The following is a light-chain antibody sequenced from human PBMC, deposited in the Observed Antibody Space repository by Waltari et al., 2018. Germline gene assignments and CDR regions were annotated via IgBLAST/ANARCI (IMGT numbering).Light chain of an antibody. CDR3: NSYTSSSTWV. J-gene: IGLJ3*02. CDR2: DVS. V-gene: IGLV2-14*01. Sequence: QSALTHPASVSGSPGQSITISCTRTSSDGGGYNYFSWYQQHPGKAPKLIIFDVSKRPSGGSNRFSGSKSGSTASLTISGLQAEDEADFYCNSYTSSSTWVFGGGTKLTVL. CDR1: SSDGGGYNY.